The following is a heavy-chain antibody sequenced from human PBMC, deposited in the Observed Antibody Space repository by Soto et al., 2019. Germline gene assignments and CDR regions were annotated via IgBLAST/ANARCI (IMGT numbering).Heavy chain of an antibody. J-gene: IGHJ4*02. CDR3: AKDIWPGRGYSYGYFDY. Sequence: EVQLVESGGGLVQPGRSLRLSCAASGFTCDDYAMHWVRQAPGKGLEWVSGISWNSGSIGYADSVKGRFTISRDNAKNSLYLQMNSLRAEDTALYYCAKDIWPGRGYSYGYFDYWGQGNLVTVSS. CDR2: ISWNSGSI. D-gene: IGHD5-18*01. V-gene: IGHV3-9*01. CDR1: GFTCDDYA.